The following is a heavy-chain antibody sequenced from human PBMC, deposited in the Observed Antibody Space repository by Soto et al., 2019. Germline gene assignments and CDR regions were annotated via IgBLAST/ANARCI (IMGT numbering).Heavy chain of an antibody. V-gene: IGHV1-8*02. CDR3: ATPRARDYDFWTGFHS. D-gene: IGHD3-3*01. Sequence: QVQLVQSGAEVKEPGASVRVSCKASGYTFINYDISWVRQATGQGLEWMGWMNPGSGKTGYANKFQGRVTMTRDASTSTAHLELSSLTSEDTAVYYCATPRARDYDFWTGFHSWGQGTLVTVSS. CDR2: MNPGSGKT. CDR1: GYTFINYD. J-gene: IGHJ4*02.